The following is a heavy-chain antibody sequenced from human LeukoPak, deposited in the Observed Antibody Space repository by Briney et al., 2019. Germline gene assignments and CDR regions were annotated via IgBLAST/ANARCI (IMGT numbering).Heavy chain of an antibody. Sequence: GGSLRLSCAASGFTVSSNYMSWVRQAPGKGLEWVSVIYSGGGTYYADSVKGRFTISRDNSKNTLYLKMNSLRAEDTAVYYCAKGHGWEASYYYYYMDVWGKGTTVTISS. CDR2: IYSGGGT. CDR3: AKGHGWEASYYYYYMDV. D-gene: IGHD1-26*01. J-gene: IGHJ6*03. V-gene: IGHV3-53*05. CDR1: GFTVSSNY.